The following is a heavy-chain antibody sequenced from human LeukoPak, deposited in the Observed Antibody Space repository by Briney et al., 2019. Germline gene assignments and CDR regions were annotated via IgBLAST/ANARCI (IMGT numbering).Heavy chain of an antibody. Sequence: SETLSLTCTVSGGSISSYYWNWIRQPPGKGLEWIGYIYYTGSTNYSPSLKSRITISLGTSKNQFSLKLSSVTAADTAVYYCARIDYPQPSHWFDPWGQGTLVTVSS. J-gene: IGHJ5*02. CDR1: GGSISSYY. CDR3: ARIDYPQPSHWFDP. CDR2: IYYTGST. V-gene: IGHV4-59*01. D-gene: IGHD4-11*01.